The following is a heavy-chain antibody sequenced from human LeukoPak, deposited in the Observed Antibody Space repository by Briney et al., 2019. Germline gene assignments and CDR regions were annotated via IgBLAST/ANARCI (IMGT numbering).Heavy chain of an antibody. V-gene: IGHV4-59*08. J-gene: IGHJ4*02. D-gene: IGHD6-19*01. CDR3: ARHGGWYPYFDY. CDR2: IYYSGST. Sequence: SETLSLTCTVSGGSISSYCWSWVRQPPGKGLEWIGYIYYSGSTNYNPSLKSRVTISVDTSKNQFSLKLSSVTAADTAVYYCARHGGWYPYFDYWGQGTLVTVSS. CDR1: GGSISSYC.